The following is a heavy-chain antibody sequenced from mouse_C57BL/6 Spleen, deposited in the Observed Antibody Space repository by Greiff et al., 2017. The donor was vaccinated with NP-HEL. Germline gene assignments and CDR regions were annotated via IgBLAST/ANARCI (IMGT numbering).Heavy chain of an antibody. V-gene: IGHV1-26*01. CDR3: ARGYGYDKGYYFDY. CDR2: INPNNGGT. CDR1: GYTFTDYY. Sequence: VQLKESGPELVKPGASVKISCKASGYTFTDYYMNWVKQSHGKSLEWIGDINPNNGGTSYNQKFKGKATLTVDKSSSTAYMELRSLTSEDSAVYYCARGYGYDKGYYFDYWGQGTTLTVSS. J-gene: IGHJ2*01. D-gene: IGHD2-2*01.